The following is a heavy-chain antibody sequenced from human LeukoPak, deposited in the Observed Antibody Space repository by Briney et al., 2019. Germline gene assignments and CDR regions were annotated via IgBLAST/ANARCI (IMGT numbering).Heavy chain of an antibody. Sequence: SETLSLTCTVSGGSISSYYWSWIRQPPGKGLEWIGYIYYSGSTNYNPSLKGRVTISVDTSKNQFSLKLSSVTAADTAVYYCARLSPRTATRSPSFDPWGQGTLVTVSS. V-gene: IGHV4-59*01. CDR3: ARLSPRTATRSPSFDP. CDR2: IYYSGST. J-gene: IGHJ5*02. CDR1: GGSISSYY. D-gene: IGHD1-1*01.